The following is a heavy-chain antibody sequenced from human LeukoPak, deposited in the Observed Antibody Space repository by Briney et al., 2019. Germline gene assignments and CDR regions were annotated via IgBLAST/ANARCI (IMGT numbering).Heavy chain of an antibody. D-gene: IGHD5-12*01. V-gene: IGHV3-23*01. Sequence: GGTLRLSCAASGFTFSSYGMSWVRQAPGKGLEWVSAISGSGGSTYYADSVKGRFTISRDNSKNTLYLQMNSLRAEDTAVYYCAKTLYSGYDSFDYWGQGTLVTVSS. J-gene: IGHJ4*02. CDR2: ISGSGGST. CDR1: GFTFSSYG. CDR3: AKTLYSGYDSFDY.